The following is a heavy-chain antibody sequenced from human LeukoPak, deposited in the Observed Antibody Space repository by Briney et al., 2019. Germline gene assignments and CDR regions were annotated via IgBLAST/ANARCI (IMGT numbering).Heavy chain of an antibody. V-gene: IGHV1-69*04. CDR3: ALYDSSGYPTFDC. Sequence: SVKVSCKASGGTFSSYAISWVRQAPGQGLEWMGRIIPILGIANYAQKFQGRVTITADKSTSTAYMELSSLRSEDTAVYYCALYDSSGYPTFDCWGQGTLVTVSS. CDR1: GGTFSSYA. CDR2: IIPILGIA. J-gene: IGHJ4*02. D-gene: IGHD3-22*01.